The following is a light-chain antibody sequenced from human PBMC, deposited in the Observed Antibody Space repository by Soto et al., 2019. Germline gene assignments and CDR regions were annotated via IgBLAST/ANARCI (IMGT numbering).Light chain of an antibody. Sequence: QSALTQPASVSGSPGQSITISCTGTSSDVGGYNYVSWYQQHPGKAPKLMIYEVSDRPSGVSNRFSGSKSGNTASLTISVLQAEDEAEYYCSSYTSRSALVFGTGTKVTVL. J-gene: IGLJ1*01. CDR1: SSDVGGYNY. V-gene: IGLV2-14*01. CDR3: SSYTSRSALV. CDR2: EVS.